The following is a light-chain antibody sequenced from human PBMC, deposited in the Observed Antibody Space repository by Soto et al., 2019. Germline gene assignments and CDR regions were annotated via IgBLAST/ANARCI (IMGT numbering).Light chain of an antibody. CDR1: QSVRSY. V-gene: IGKV3-11*01. J-gene: IGKJ3*01. CDR2: DAS. CDR3: QHRSYWPFT. Sequence: EIVLTQSPATLSLSPGERATLSCRASQSVRSYLAWYQQKPGQPPRLLIYDASNRATGVPARFSGSGSGTDFTLTISSLEPEDFAVYYCQHRSYWPFTFGPGTKVDIK.